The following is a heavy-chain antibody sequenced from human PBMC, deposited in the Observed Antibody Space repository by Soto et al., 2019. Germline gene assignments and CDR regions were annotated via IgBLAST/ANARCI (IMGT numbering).Heavy chain of an antibody. CDR1: GFSLSTSGVG. Sequence: QITLKESGPTLVKPTQTLTLTCTFSGFSLSTSGVGVGWIRQPPGKALAWLALIYWDDDKRYSPSLKSRLTITKDTSKNQVVLTMNNMDPVDTATYYCAHAPDYDILLRKGESYFDYWGQGTLVTVSS. CDR2: IYWDDDK. V-gene: IGHV2-5*02. J-gene: IGHJ4*02. CDR3: AHAPDYDILLRKGESYFDY. D-gene: IGHD3-9*01.